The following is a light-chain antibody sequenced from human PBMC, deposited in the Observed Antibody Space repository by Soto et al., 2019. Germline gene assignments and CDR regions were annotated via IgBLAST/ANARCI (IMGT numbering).Light chain of an antibody. J-gene: IGKJ4*01. CDR3: QQSNDWPLT. Sequence: EVVMTQSPATLSVSPGERATLSCRASQSVSSKLAWYQQKPGQAPSLLIYSASTRATGFPARFSGSGSGTDYTLTISSLQSEDFALYYCQQSNDWPLTFGGGTKVEIK. CDR2: SAS. V-gene: IGKV3-15*01. CDR1: QSVSSK.